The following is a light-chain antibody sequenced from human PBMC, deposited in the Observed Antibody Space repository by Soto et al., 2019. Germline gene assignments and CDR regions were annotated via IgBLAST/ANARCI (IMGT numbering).Light chain of an antibody. CDR1: QSVSGSY. CDR2: DAS. V-gene: IGKV3-20*01. CDR3: QQYATRPWT. Sequence: EIVLTQSPGTLSLSPGERATLSCRARQSVSGSYLAWYQQKPGQSPRLLIYDASSRATGIPDRFSGNGSGTDFTLTISRLEPEDFAVYYCQQYATRPWTFGQGTKVEIK. J-gene: IGKJ1*01.